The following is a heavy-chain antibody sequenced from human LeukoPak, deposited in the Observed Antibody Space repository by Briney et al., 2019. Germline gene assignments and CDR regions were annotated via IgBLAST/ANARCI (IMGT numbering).Heavy chain of an antibody. V-gene: IGHV1-2*02. D-gene: IGHD6-13*01. J-gene: IGHJ6*03. CDR2: INPNSGGT. Sequence: ASVKVSCKASGYTFTDYYMHWVRQAPGQGLEWMGWINPNSGGTNYAQKLQGRVTMTTDTSTSTAYMELRSLRSDDTAVYYCARGGYSSSWEGRYYYYYYYMDVWGKGTTVTISS. CDR1: GYTFTDYY. CDR3: ARGGYSSSWEGRYYYYYYYMDV.